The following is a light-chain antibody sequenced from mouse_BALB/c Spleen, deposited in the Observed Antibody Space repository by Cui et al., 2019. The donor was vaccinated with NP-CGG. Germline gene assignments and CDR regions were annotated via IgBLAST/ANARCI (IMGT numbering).Light chain of an antibody. V-gene: IGLV1*01. CDR3: ALWYSNHWV. CDR2: GTN. CDR1: TGAVTTSNY. Sequence: VVTLESALTTSPGETVTLTGRSSTGAVTTSNYANWVQEKPDHLFTGLIGGTNNRAPGVPARFSGSLIGGKAALTITGTQTEDEAIYFCALWYSNHWVFGGGTKLTVL. J-gene: IGLJ1*01.